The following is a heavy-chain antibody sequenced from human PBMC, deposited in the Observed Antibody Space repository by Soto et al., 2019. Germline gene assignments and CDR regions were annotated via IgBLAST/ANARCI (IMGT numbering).Heavy chain of an antibody. V-gene: IGHV4-34*01. CDR1: GGSFSGYY. J-gene: IGHJ4*02. CDR2: INHSGST. Sequence: QVQLQQWGAGLLKPSETLSLTCAVYGGSFSGYYWSWIRQPPGKGLEWIGEINHSGSTNYNPSLKGGVTISVDTSKNQFSLKLSSVTAADTAVYYCARGGMLQCIDYWGQGTLVTVSS. CDR3: ARGGMLQCIDY. D-gene: IGHD2-8*01.